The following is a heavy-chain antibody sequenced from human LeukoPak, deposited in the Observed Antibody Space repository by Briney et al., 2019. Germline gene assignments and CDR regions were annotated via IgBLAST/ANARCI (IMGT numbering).Heavy chain of an antibody. CDR2: ISGSSSYT. V-gene: IGHV3-11*06. J-gene: IGHJ4*02. CDR3: ARSIAAAGNYFDY. Sequence: PGGSLRLSCAASGFTFSDYYMSWIRQAPGKGLEWVSYISGSSSYTNYADSVKGRFTISRDNAKNSLYLQMNSLRAEDTAVYYCARSIAAAGNYFDYWGQGTLVTVSS. D-gene: IGHD6-13*01. CDR1: GFTFSDYY.